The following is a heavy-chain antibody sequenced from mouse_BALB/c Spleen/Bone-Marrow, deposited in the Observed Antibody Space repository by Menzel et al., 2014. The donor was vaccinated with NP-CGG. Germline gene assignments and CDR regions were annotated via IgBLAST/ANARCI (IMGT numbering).Heavy chain of an antibody. V-gene: IGHV14-3*02. CDR1: GFNIKDTY. CDR2: IGPANDYC. D-gene: IGHD1-2*01. J-gene: IGHJ1*01. Sequence: VQLQQSGAELVKPGASVKLSCTASGFNIKDTYMHWVKQRPEQALEWIGRIGPANDYCIYDSKYQGKATITVDTSSNTAHLQISSLTSEDTAVYYCALSTTATFSYWYFDVWGAGTAVTVSS. CDR3: ALSTTATFSYWYFDV.